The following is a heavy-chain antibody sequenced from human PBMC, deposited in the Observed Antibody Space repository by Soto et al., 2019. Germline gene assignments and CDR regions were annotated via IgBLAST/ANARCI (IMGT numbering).Heavy chain of an antibody. J-gene: IGHJ5*02. D-gene: IGHD3-16*01. CDR2: MFHSGRT. V-gene: IGHV4-39*01. CDR3: TGAYYDIDGYILDP. Sequence: SETLSLTCSVSGGSISSSNDYWGWIRQPPGKGLEWLGSMFHSGRTYHNPSLKSRVSISVDTSRNLFSLQLSSVTAADTALYYCTGAYYDIDGYILDPWGQGTSVTVSS. CDR1: GGSISSSNDY.